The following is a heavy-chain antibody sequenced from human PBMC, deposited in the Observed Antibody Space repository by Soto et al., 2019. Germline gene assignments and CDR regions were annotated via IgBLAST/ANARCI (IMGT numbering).Heavy chain of an antibody. V-gene: IGHV4-31*03. CDR1: GGSISSGGYY. Sequence: QVQLQESGPGLVKPSQTLSLTCTVSGGSISSGGYYWSWIRQHPGKGLEWIGYIYYSGSTYYNPSLKSRLTISVDTSKNQFSLKLRSVTAADTAVYYCARAWGRGSGRTIDYWGQGTLVTVSS. D-gene: IGHD3-10*01. CDR2: IYYSGST. CDR3: ARAWGRGSGRTIDY. J-gene: IGHJ4*02.